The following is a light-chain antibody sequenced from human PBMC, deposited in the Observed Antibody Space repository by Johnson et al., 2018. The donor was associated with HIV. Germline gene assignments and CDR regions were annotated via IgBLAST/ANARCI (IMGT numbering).Light chain of an antibody. Sequence: QSVLTQPPSVSAAPGQKVTISCSGSSSNIGNNYVSWYQQLPGTAPKLLIYDNNKRPSGIPDRFSGSKSGTSATLGITGLQTGDAADYYCGTWDSSLSAGVFGTGTKFTVL. CDR1: SSNIGNNY. CDR2: DNN. CDR3: GTWDSSLSAGV. V-gene: IGLV1-51*01. J-gene: IGLJ1*01.